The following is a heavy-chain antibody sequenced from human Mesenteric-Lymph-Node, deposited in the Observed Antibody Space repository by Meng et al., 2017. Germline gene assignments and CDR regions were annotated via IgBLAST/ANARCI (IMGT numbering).Heavy chain of an antibody. V-gene: IGHV3-21*01. CDR1: GFTFSSYS. CDR2: ISSSSSYI. CDR3: ARECTNGVCYKECDYYYGMDV. J-gene: IGHJ6*02. D-gene: IGHD2-8*01. Sequence: GESLKISCAASGFTFSSYSMNWVRQAPGKGLEWVSSISSSSSYIYYADSVKGRFTISRDNAKNSLYLQMNSLRAEDTAVYYCARECTNGVCYKECDYYYGMDVWGQGTTVTVSS.